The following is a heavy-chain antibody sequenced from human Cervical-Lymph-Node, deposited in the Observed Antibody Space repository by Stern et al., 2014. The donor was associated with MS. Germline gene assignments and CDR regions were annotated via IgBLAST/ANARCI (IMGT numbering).Heavy chain of an antibody. Sequence: VHLVESGGGLVKPGGSLRLSCAASGFSFSDFSMNWIRQAPGKGLEWVSYTSSSGSDRLYADSVKGRFTISRDNAKNSLYLQMNSLRAEDTAVYYCARDRGIIPFDPWGQGTLVTVSS. D-gene: IGHD3-10*01. J-gene: IGHJ5*02. V-gene: IGHV3-11*01. CDR1: GFSFSDFS. CDR2: TSSSGSDR. CDR3: ARDRGIIPFDP.